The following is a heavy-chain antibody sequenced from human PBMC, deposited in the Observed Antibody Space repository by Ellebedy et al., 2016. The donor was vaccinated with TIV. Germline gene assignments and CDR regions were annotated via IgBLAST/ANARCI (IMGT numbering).Heavy chain of an antibody. CDR1: GFTFSTYA. CDR3: ARAYYYDSSGYRQGHFDY. Sequence: GESLKISCAASGFTFSTYAMHWVRQAPGKGLEWVALISYDGSNKYYADSVKGRFTISRDNSKNTLYMQMNSLRAEDTAVFYCARAYYYDSSGYRQGHFDYWGQGTLVTVSS. V-gene: IGHV3-30-3*01. CDR2: ISYDGSNK. J-gene: IGHJ4*02. D-gene: IGHD3-22*01.